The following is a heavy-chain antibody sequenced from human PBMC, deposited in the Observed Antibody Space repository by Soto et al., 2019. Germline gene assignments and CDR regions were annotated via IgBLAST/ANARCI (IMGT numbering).Heavy chain of an antibody. V-gene: IGHV1-69*06. J-gene: IGHJ5*02. CDR1: VGPFSSYA. Sequence: QVQLVQSGAEVKKPGPSGKVSCTASVGPFSSYAVNWVREAPGQGLEWMGVITPMFGAPHYAQNFKGRITITADKSTNTAYMELSSLTSGDTAVYFCARVFTGRWFAPGGQGTLVTVSS. D-gene: IGHD3-10*02. CDR2: ITPMFGAP. CDR3: ARVFTGRWFAP.